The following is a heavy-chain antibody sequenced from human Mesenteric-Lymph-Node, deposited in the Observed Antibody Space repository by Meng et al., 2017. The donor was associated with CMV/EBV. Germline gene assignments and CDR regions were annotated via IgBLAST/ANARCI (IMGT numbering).Heavy chain of an antibody. V-gene: IGHV1-2*02. CDR1: TYVFTNTR. Sequence: ASVKVSCKFSTYVFTNTRLHWLRQAPGQGLEWMGWLIPDSGATRYAQKFRGRVTMTRDMSTKTVYMELNGLRPDDTATYYCAREGDIVFPPAAISYNFAMDVWGQGTTVTVSS. D-gene: IGHD2-2*01. J-gene: IGHJ6*02. CDR2: LIPDSGAT. CDR3: AREGDIVFPPAAISYNFAMDV.